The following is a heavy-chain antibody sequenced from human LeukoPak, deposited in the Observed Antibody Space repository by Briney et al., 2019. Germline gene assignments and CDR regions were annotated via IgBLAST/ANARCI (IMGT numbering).Heavy chain of an antibody. Sequence: GASVTVSCKASGYTFTSYDINWVRQATGQGREWMGWMNLNSGKTGYAQKFQGRVTITSNTSISTPYMELSSLRSEDTAVYYCARLYGSGSYYYYYMDVWGKGPTVTVSS. CDR2: MNLNSGKT. V-gene: IGHV1-8*03. J-gene: IGHJ6*03. D-gene: IGHD3-10*01. CDR3: ARLYGSGSYYYYYMDV. CDR1: GYTFTSYD.